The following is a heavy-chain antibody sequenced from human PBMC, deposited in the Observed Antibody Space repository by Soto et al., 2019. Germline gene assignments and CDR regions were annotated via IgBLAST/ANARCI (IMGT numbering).Heavy chain of an antibody. Sequence: EVQLVESGGGLVQPGGSLRLSCAASGLTFSTSWMHWVRQAPGKGLMWVSRINPDGGITSYADSVKGRFTISRDNANNTLYLQLNSLIAEDMAVYSCARPRRKTHHDYWGQGTLVTVSS. CDR2: INPDGGIT. J-gene: IGHJ4*02. CDR1: GLTFSTSW. CDR3: ARPRRKTHHDY. V-gene: IGHV3-74*01.